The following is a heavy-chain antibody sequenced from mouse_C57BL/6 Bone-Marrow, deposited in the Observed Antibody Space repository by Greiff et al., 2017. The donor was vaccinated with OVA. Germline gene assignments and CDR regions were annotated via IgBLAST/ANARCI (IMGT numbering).Heavy chain of an antibody. V-gene: IGHV3-6*01. CDR3: ARERVREGFAY. J-gene: IGHJ3*01. D-gene: IGHD2-14*01. CDR1: GYSITSGYY. CDR2: ISYDGSN. Sequence: EVQLQQSGPGLVKPSQSLSLTCSVTGYSITSGYYWNWIRQFPGNKLEWMGYISYDGSNNYNPSLKNRISITRDTSKNQFFLKLNSVTTEDTATYYCARERVREGFAYWGQGTLVTVSA.